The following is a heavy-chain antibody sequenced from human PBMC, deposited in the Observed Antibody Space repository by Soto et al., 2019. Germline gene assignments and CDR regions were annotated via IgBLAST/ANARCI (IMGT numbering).Heavy chain of an antibody. D-gene: IGHD2-2*01. V-gene: IGHV3-74*01. Sequence: GSLRLSCAASGFTFTNYWMHWVRQVPGKGLVWVSRIDGVGTGTSYSDSVRGRFTISRDNAENMLYLQMNSLRAEDTAVYYCTRGRVAVPGAALWNYYAMDVWGQGTTVAVSS. CDR1: GFTFTNYW. J-gene: IGHJ6*02. CDR3: TRGRVAVPGAALWNYYAMDV. CDR2: IDGVGTGT.